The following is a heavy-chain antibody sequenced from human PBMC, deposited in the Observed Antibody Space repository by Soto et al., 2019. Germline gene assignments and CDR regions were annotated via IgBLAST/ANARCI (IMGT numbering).Heavy chain of an antibody. CDR3: AKPYCTNGVCPYYYYMDV. Sequence: GGSLILSCAASGFTFSSYAMSWVCQAPGKGLEWVSAISGSGGSTYYADSVKGRFTISRDNSKNTLYLQMNSLRAEDTAVYYCAKPYCTNGVCPYYYYMDVWGKGTTVTVSS. CDR1: GFTFSSYA. V-gene: IGHV3-23*01. D-gene: IGHD2-8*01. CDR2: ISGSGGST. J-gene: IGHJ6*03.